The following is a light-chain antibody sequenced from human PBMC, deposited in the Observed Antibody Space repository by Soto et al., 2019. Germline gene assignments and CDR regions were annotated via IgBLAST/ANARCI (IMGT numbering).Light chain of an antibody. Sequence: QSVLTQPASVSGSPRQSITISCTGTGSYVGGYKYVSWYQQLPGKAPKLTIYDVSYRPSGVSDRFSGSKSGNTASLIISGLQAEDEADYYCSSYASSSPFVFGTGTKVTVL. V-gene: IGLV2-14*01. J-gene: IGLJ1*01. CDR3: SSYASSSPFV. CDR2: DVS. CDR1: GSYVGGYKY.